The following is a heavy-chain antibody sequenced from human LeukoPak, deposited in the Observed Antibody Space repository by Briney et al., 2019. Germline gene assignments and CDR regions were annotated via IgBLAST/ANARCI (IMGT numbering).Heavy chain of an antibody. CDR3: ASLGGDSFDY. D-gene: IGHD2-21*01. V-gene: IGHV3-23*01. CDR1: GFTFSGYA. Sequence: GGSLRLSCAASGFTFSGYAMSWVRQAPGKGLEWVSTVTGSAASTYYAESVKGRFTISRDNSKNTLYLQMNSLRAEDTAVYYCASLGGDSFDYWGQGTLVTVSS. CDR2: VTGSAAST. J-gene: IGHJ4*02.